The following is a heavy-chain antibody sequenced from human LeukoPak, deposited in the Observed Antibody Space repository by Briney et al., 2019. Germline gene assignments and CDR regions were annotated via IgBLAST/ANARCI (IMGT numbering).Heavy chain of an antibody. CDR2: IDHSGST. CDR3: ARRGSSGTFDY. V-gene: IGHV4-34*01. D-gene: IGHD6-19*01. J-gene: IGHJ4*02. Sequence: SETLSLTCAVYGGSFSGYYWSWIRQPPGKGLEWIGEIDHSGSTYYNPSLKSRVTISVDTSKNQFSLKLSSVTAADTAVYYCARRGSSGTFDYWGQGTLVTVSS. CDR1: GGSFSGYY.